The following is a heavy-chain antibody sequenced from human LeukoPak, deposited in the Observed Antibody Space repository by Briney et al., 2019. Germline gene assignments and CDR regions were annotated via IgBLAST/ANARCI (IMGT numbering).Heavy chain of an antibody. D-gene: IGHD6-25*01. CDR1: GYSFTRYW. CDR3: ARHSSSGWFDP. V-gene: IGHV5-51*01. CDR2: IYPGDSDT. J-gene: IGHJ5*02. Sequence: GESLKISCQGFGYSFTRYWIGWVRQMPGKGLEWMGIIYPGDSDTRYSPSFQGQVTISADKSISTAYLQWSSLKASDTAMYYCARHSSSGWFDPWGQGTPVIVSS.